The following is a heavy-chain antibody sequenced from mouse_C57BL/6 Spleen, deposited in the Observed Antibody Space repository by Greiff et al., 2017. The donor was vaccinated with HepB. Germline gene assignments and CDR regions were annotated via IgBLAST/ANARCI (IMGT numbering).Heavy chain of an antibody. V-gene: IGHV1-15*01. CDR2: IDPETGGT. Sequence: QVQLQQSGAELVRPGASVTLSCKASGYTFTDYEMHWVKQTPVHGLEWIGAIDPETGGTAYNQKFKGKAILTADKSSSTAYMELRSLTSEDSAVYYCTRPVYSGSSYDYFDYWGQGTTLTVSS. CDR1: GYTFTDYE. CDR3: TRPVYSGSSYDYFDY. J-gene: IGHJ2*01. D-gene: IGHD1-1*01.